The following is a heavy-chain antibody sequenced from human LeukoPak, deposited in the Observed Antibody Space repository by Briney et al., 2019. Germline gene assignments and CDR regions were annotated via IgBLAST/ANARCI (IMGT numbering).Heavy chain of an antibody. J-gene: IGHJ4*02. D-gene: IGHD6-19*01. CDR1: GVSVSNHY. Sequence: PSETLSLTCSVSGVSVSNHYWSWIRQPPGKGLEWIGYIYYSGSTNYNPSLKSRVTISVDTSKNQFSLKLSSVTAADTAVYYCARDQGAVAAYFDYWGQGTLVTVSS. CDR3: ARDQGAVAAYFDY. CDR2: IYYSGST. V-gene: IGHV4-59*02.